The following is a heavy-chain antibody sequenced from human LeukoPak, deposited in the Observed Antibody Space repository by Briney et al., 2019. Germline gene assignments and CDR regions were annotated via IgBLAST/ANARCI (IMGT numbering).Heavy chain of an antibody. CDR3: ARAHTKYVDVVATNY. D-gene: IGHD5-12*01. Sequence: GGSLRLSCAASGFTFSSYAMSWVRQPPGQGLEWVSAVSNSGATTYSADSVKGRFTISRDNSKNTPFLQMNSLRAEDTVVYYCARAHTKYVDVVATNYWGQGTLVTVSS. CDR2: VSNSGATT. J-gene: IGHJ4*02. V-gene: IGHV3-23*01. CDR1: GFTFSSYA.